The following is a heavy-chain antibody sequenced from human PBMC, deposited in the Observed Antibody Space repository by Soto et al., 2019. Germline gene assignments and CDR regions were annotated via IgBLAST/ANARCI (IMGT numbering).Heavy chain of an antibody. J-gene: IGHJ5*02. V-gene: IGHV1-2*02. Sequence: ASVKVSCKASGYTFTDYYIHWVRQAPGQGLEWMGWINPKSGNTKYEEKFQARVTMTRDTSISTAYMQVSGLTSDDTAVYYCAKDPESSYNCFDPWGQGTLVTVSS. CDR3: AKDPESSYNCFDP. CDR1: GYTFTDYY. CDR2: INPKSGNT.